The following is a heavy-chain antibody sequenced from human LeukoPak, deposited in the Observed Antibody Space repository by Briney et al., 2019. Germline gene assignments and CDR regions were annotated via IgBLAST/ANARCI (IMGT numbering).Heavy chain of an antibody. CDR3: ARMSRKYGMDV. CDR2: ISSSSSYI. J-gene: IGHJ6*02. Sequence: GGSLRLSCAASGFFFDDYGMHWVRQAPGKGLEWVSSISSSSSYIYYADSVKGRFTISRDNAKNSLYLQMNSLRAEDTAVYYCARMSRKYGMDVWGQGTTVTVSS. V-gene: IGHV3-21*04. D-gene: IGHD6-13*01. CDR1: GFFFDDYG.